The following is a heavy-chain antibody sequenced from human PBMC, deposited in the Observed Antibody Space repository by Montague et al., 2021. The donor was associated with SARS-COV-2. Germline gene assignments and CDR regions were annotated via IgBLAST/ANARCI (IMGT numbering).Heavy chain of an antibody. CDR2: IYYSGST. V-gene: IGHV4-59*01. J-gene: IGHJ5*02. CDR1: GGSSSSYY. Sequence: SETLSLTCTVSGGSSSSYYWSRIRQPPGKGLEWIGYIYYSGSTNYNPSLKSRVTISVDTSKNQFSLKLSSVTAADTAVYYCARGFDPWGQGTLVTVSS. CDR3: ARGFDP.